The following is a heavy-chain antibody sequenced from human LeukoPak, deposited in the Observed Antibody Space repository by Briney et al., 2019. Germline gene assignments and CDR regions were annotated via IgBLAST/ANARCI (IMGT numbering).Heavy chain of an antibody. CDR2: IHYSGST. J-gene: IGHJ4*02. CDR3: ARQALSTFLEWLSAVDY. V-gene: IGHV4-39*01. Sequence: SETLSLTCTVSGGSISSSSYYWGWIRQPPGKGLEWIGSIHYSGSTHYNPSLKSRVTISVDTSKNQFSLKLSSVTAADTAVYYCARQALSTFLEWLSAVDYWGQGTLVTVSS. CDR1: GGSISSSSYY. D-gene: IGHD3-3*01.